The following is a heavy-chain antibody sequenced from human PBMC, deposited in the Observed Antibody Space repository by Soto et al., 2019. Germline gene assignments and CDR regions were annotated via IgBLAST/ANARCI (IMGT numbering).Heavy chain of an antibody. CDR3: VRVAHDSVPSGMDV. Sequence: EVQLVESGGGLVQPGGSLRLSCAASGFIFSDHWMSWVRQAPGKGLEWVANIKQDGTVKCYVDSVKGRFTISRDNAKNSLYLQLSSLRAKDTAVYYCVRVAHDSVPSGMDVWGQGTTVTVAS. V-gene: IGHV3-7*05. J-gene: IGHJ6*02. D-gene: IGHD3-22*01. CDR2: IKQDGTVK. CDR1: GFIFSDHW.